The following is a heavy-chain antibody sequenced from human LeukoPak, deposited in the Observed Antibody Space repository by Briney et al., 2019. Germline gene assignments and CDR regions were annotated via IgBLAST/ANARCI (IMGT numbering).Heavy chain of an antibody. V-gene: IGHV3-11*01. Sequence: GGSLRLSCAASGFTFSDYYMSWIRQAPGKGLEWVSYISSSGSTIYYADPVKGRFTISRDNAKNSLYLQMNSLRAEDTAVYYCARDRVAARPLDYYGMDVWGQGTTVTVSS. J-gene: IGHJ6*02. D-gene: IGHD6-6*01. CDR3: ARDRVAARPLDYYGMDV. CDR2: ISSSGSTI. CDR1: GFTFSDYY.